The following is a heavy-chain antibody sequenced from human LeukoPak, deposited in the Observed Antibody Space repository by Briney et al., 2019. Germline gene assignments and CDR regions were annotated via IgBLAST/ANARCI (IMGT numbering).Heavy chain of an antibody. CDR3: ARHSITYYYDSSGYYTAIFDY. CDR1: GGSISSYY. J-gene: IGHJ4*02. CDR2: IYYSGST. D-gene: IGHD3-22*01. V-gene: IGHV4-59*08. Sequence: SETLSLTCTVSGGSISSYYWSWIRQPPGKGLEWIGYIYYSGSTNYNPSLKSRVTISVDTSKNQFSLKLSSVTAADTAVYYCARHSITYYYDSSGYYTAIFDYWGQGNLVTVSS.